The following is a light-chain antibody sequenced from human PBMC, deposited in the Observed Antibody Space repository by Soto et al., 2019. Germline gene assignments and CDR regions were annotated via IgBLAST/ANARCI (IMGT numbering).Light chain of an antibody. CDR3: QQYNRYWT. CDR1: QSLSTW. J-gene: IGKJ1*01. CDR2: KAS. Sequence: DIQMTQSPSTVSASVGDRVTITCRASQSLSTWLAWYQHKPGEAPKPLIYKASSLESGVPSRFSGSGSGTEFTLTISSLEPDDFATYYCQQYNRYWTFGQGTKVEVK. V-gene: IGKV1-5*03.